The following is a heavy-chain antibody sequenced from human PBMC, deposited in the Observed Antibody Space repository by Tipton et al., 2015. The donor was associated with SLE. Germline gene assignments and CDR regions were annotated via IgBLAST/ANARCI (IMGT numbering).Heavy chain of an antibody. Sequence: TLSLTCTVSGGSISSSSYYWGWIRQPPGKGLEWIGSIYYSGSTYYNPSLKSRVTISVDTSKNQFSLKLSSVTAADTAVYYCAGGILWFGESSTFFDYWGQGTLVTVSS. D-gene: IGHD3-10*01. CDR2: IYYSGST. CDR3: AGGILWFGESSTFFDY. V-gene: IGHV4-39*07. J-gene: IGHJ4*02. CDR1: GGSISSSSYY.